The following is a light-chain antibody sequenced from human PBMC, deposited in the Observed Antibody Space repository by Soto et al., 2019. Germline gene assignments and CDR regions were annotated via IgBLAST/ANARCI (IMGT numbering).Light chain of an antibody. CDR1: QSVRSNY. CDR3: QQYHTSPLM. CDR2: GAS. V-gene: IGKV3-20*01. J-gene: IGKJ1*01. Sequence: EIVLTRSPGTLSLSPGERATLACRASQSVRSNYLAWYQQKPGQAPRLLIYGASSRATGIPDRFSGSGSGTDFTLTISRLEPEDLAVYYCQQYHTSPLMFGQGTKVDI.